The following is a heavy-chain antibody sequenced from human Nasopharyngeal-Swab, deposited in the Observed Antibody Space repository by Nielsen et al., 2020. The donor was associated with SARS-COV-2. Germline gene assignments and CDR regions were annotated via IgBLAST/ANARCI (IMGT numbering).Heavy chain of an antibody. Sequence: SETLSLTCPVSGGSVSTTTYFWGWIRQPPGKGLEWIGTVYYSGSTYYNPSLKRRVIISVDTSKNQLSLKLTSLTAADTAMYYCARGQDGAAAALWGQGTLVTVSS. CDR1: GGSVSTTTYF. D-gene: IGHD6-13*01. J-gene: IGHJ4*02. CDR3: ARGQDGAAAAL. V-gene: IGHV4-39*07. CDR2: VYYSGST.